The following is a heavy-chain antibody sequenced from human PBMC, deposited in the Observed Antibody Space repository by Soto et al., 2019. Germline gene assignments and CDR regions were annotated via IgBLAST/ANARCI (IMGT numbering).Heavy chain of an antibody. Sequence: ASVEVSCKASGYTFTGYYMHWVRQAPGQGLEWMGWINPNSGGTNYAQKFQGWVTMTRDTSISTAYMELSRLRSDDTAVYYCARGDIVVVVAATRGWFDPWGQGTLVTVSS. CDR1: GYTFTGYY. D-gene: IGHD2-15*01. CDR2: INPNSGGT. V-gene: IGHV1-2*04. J-gene: IGHJ5*02. CDR3: ARGDIVVVVAATRGWFDP.